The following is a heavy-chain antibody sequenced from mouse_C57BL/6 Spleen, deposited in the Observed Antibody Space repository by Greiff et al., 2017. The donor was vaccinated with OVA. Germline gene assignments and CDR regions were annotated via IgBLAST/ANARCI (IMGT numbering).Heavy chain of an antibody. Sequence: EVQGVESGGGLVKPGGSLKLSCAASGFTFSDYGMHWVRQAPEKGLEWVAYISSGSSTIYYADTVKGRFTISRDNAKNTLFLQRTSLRSEDTARYYCAGGESWYFDVWGTGTTVTVSS. J-gene: IGHJ1*03. CDR3: AGGESWYFDV. V-gene: IGHV5-17*01. CDR1: GFTFSDYG. CDR2: ISSGSSTI.